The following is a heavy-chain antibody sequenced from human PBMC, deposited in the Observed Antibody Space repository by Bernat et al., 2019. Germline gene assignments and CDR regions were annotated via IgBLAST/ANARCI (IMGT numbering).Heavy chain of an antibody. D-gene: IGHD3-10*01. CDR3: AREGVQDVDYYYYYMDV. J-gene: IGHJ6*03. CDR2: ISAYTGNT. CDR1: GYTFTSYG. V-gene: IGHV1-18*01. Sequence: QVQLVQSGAEVKKPGASVKVSCKASGYTFTSYGISWVRQAPGQGLEWMGWISAYTGNTNYAQKLQGRVTMTTDTSTSTAYMELRSLRSDDADVYYCAREGVQDVDYYYYYMDVWGKGTTVTVSS.